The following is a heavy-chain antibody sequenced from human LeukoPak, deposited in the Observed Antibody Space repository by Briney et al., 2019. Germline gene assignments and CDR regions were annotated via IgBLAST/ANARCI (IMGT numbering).Heavy chain of an antibody. J-gene: IGHJ4*02. V-gene: IGHV1-2*02. CDR1: GYTFTDYY. CDR2: INPNSGAT. CDR3: ATETTGTPRGVY. Sequence: ASVKVSCKASGYTFTDYYIQWVRQAPGQGLEWMGRINPNSGATTYAQQFQGRVTMTRDTFITTAYMEVSRLTSDDTAVYYCATETTGTPRGVYWGLGTLVTVSS. D-gene: IGHD4-17*01.